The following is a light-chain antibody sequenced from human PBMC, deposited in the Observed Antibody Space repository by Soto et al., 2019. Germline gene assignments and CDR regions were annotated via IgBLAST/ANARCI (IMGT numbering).Light chain of an antibody. CDR2: DAS. Sequence: EIVLTQSPATLSLSPGERATLSCRASQSVSSYLAWYQQKPGQAPRLLIYDASNRATGIPARFSGSGSGTDFPLTISSLEPEDFAVYYCQQRSNWPPTFGGGTKVDI. CDR3: QQRSNWPPT. V-gene: IGKV3-11*01. CDR1: QSVSSY. J-gene: IGKJ4*01.